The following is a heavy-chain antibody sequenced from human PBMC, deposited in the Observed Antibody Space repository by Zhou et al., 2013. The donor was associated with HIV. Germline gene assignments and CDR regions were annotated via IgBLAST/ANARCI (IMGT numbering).Heavy chain of an antibody. CDR2: INAGNGNT. CDR1: GYTFTSYA. V-gene: IGHV1-3*01. J-gene: IGHJ6*03. Sequence: QVQLVQSGAEVKKPGASVKVSCKASGYTFTSYAMHWVRQAPGQRLEWMGWINAGNGNTKYSQKFQGRVTITRDTSASTAYMELSSLRSEDTAVYYCARGSWFRESNPWHYYMDVWGKGTTVTVSS. CDR3: ARGSWFRESNPWHYYMDV. D-gene: IGHD3-10*01.